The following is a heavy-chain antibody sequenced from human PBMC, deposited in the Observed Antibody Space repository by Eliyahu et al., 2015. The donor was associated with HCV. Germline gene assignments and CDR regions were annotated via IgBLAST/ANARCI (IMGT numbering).Heavy chain of an antibody. D-gene: IGHD4-17*01. V-gene: IGHV3-23*01. CDR3: AKGGHGDYFRVVLLAYFDY. CDR1: TFSSYA. Sequence: TFSSYAMSWVRQAPGKGLEWVSAISGSGGSTYYADSVKGRFTISRDNSKNTLYLQMNSLRAEDTAVYYCAKGGHGDYFRVVLLAYFDYWGQGTLVTVSS. J-gene: IGHJ4*02. CDR2: ISGSGGST.